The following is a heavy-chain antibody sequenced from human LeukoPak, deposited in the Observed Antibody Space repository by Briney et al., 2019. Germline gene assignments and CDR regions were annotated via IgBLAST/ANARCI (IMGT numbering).Heavy chain of an antibody. Sequence: SETLSLTCTVSGGSISGSSYYWGWIRQPPGKGLEWIGSIYYSGSTYYNPSLKSRVTISVDTSKNQFSLKLNSVTATDTAVYYCARDLLNYGGNSLHYFDYWGQGNLVTVSS. J-gene: IGHJ4*02. V-gene: IGHV4-39*02. CDR3: ARDLLNYGGNSLHYFDY. CDR2: IYYSGST. D-gene: IGHD4-23*01. CDR1: GGSISGSSYY.